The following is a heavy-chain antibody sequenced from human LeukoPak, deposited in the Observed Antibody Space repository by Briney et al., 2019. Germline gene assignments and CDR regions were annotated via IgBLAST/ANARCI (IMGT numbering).Heavy chain of an antibody. D-gene: IGHD2/OR15-2a*01. J-gene: IGHJ4*02. V-gene: IGHV3-7*05. CDR1: GFTFSSYW. CDR3: ARDPKNFYGHFDY. CDR2: IKQDGSEK. Sequence: VGSLRLSCAASGFTFSSYWMSWVRQAPGKGLEWVANIKQDGSEKYYVDSVKGRFTISRDNAKNSLYLQMNSLRAEDTAVYYCARDPKNFYGHFDYWGQGTLVTVSS.